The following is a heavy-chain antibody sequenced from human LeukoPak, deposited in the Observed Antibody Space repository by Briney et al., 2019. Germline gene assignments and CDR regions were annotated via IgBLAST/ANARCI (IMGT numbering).Heavy chain of an antibody. V-gene: IGHV3-30*04. J-gene: IGHJ4*02. CDR1: GFNFSSYT. CDR2: ISYDGSDK. Sequence: GGSLRLSCAASGFNFSSYTMHWVRQAPGKGLEWVAVISYDGSDKYYADSVKGRFTISRDNSKNTLYLQMNTLRAEDATMYYCARAPSGYYPYFDYWGKGTLVTVSS. CDR3: ARAPSGYYPYFDY. D-gene: IGHD3-3*01.